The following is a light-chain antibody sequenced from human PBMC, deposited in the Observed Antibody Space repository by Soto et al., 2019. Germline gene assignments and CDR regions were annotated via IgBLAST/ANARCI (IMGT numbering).Light chain of an antibody. J-gene: IGLJ2*01. Sequence: QSVLTQPPSGSGNPGQRVTISCSGSSSNIGSNYVYWYQQLPGTAPKLLIYRNNQRPSGVPDRFSGSKSGTSASLAISGLRSEDETDYYCAAWDDSLSVHVVFGGGTKVTVL. CDR1: SSNIGSNY. CDR3: AAWDDSLSVHVV. CDR2: RNN. V-gene: IGLV1-47*01.